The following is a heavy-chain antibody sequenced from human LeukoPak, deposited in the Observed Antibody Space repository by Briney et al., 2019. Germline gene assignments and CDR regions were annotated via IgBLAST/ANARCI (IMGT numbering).Heavy chain of an antibody. CDR1: GVSLRSYS. Sequence: GESLRLSCVASGVSLRSYSVHWVRQAPGKGLEWVALTSHDESNKKYADSVRGRCTISRDNSRDTVFPQLSNLRHEDTAVYYCAKGDAAGAYRTDFWGPGTRVTVSS. D-gene: IGHD6-13*01. CDR3: AKGDAAGAYRTDF. J-gene: IGHJ4*02. CDR2: TSHDESNK. V-gene: IGHV3-30-3*01.